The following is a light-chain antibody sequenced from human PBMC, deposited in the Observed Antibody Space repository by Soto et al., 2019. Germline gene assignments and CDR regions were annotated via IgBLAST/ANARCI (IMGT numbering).Light chain of an antibody. CDR1: SSDVGGYNY. V-gene: IGLV2-14*01. CDR2: EVS. Sequence: QSVLTQPASVSESPGQSITISCTGTSSDVGGYNYVSWYQQHPGKAPKLMIYEVSNRPSGVSNRFSGSKSGNTASLTISGLQAEDEADYFCNSYGSTSTRYVFGTGTKLTVL. CDR3: NSYGSTSTRYV. J-gene: IGLJ1*01.